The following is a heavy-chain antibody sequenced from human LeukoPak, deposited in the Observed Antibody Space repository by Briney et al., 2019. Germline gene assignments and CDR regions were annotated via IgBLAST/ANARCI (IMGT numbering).Heavy chain of an antibody. Sequence: GGSLRLSCAASGFTFDDYAMHWVRQAPGKGLEWVSGISWNSGSIGYADSVKGRFTISRDNAKNSLYLQMNSLRAEDTALYYCAKDKGRYFDWGWFDPWGQGTLVTVSS. V-gene: IGHV3-9*01. CDR2: ISWNSGSI. CDR1: GFTFDDYA. CDR3: AKDKGRYFDWGWFDP. D-gene: IGHD3-9*01. J-gene: IGHJ5*02.